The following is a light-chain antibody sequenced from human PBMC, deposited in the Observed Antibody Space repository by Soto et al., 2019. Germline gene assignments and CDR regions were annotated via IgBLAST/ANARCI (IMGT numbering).Light chain of an antibody. J-gene: IGKJ3*01. V-gene: IGKV3D-15*01. CDR1: QSVSSN. CDR3: QQYNNWPPLFT. CDR2: GAS. Sequence: EIVMTQSPATLSVSPGERATLSCRASQSVSSNLAWYQQKPGQAPRLLIYGASISATGIPTRFSGSGSGTEFTLTISSLQSEDFAVYYCQQYNNWPPLFTFGPGTKVDIK.